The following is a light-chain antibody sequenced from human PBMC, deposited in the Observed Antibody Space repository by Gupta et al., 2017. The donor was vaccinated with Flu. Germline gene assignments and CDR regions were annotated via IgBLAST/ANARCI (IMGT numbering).Light chain of an antibody. CDR1: QSVSNSY. CDR3: QQYGSSPPT. J-gene: IGKJ1*01. V-gene: IGKV3-20*01. Sequence: ERATLSCRASQSVSNSYLAWHQQKPGQAPRLLIYGASSRATGIPDRFSGSGSGTDFTLTISRLEPEDFAVYYCQQYGSSPPTFGQGTKVEIK. CDR2: GAS.